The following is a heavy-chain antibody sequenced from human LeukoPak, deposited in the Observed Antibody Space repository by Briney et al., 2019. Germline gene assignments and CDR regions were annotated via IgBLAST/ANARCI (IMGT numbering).Heavy chain of an antibody. J-gene: IGHJ4*02. CDR3: AKALNYYDSSGYYSPFDY. CDR2: ISGSGGST. CDR1: GFTFSSYD. V-gene: IGHV3-23*01. D-gene: IGHD3-22*01. Sequence: PGGSLRLSCAASGFTFSSYDMSWVRQAPGKGLEWVSAISGSGGSTYYADSVKGRFTISRDNSKNTLYLQMNSLRAEDTAVYYCAKALNYYDSSGYYSPFDYWGQGTLVTVSS.